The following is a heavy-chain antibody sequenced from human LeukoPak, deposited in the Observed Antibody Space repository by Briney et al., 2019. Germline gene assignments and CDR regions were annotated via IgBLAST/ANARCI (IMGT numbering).Heavy chain of an antibody. CDR3: AGDLSHSSGWYYFDY. CDR2: IYYSGST. J-gene: IGHJ4*02. D-gene: IGHD6-19*01. V-gene: IGHV4-59*01. Sequence: SETLSLTCTVSGGSISSYYWSWIRQPPGKGLEWIGYIYYSGSTNYNPSLKSRVTISVDTSKNQFSLKLSSVTAADTAVYYCAGDLSHSSGWYYFDYWGQGTLVTVSS. CDR1: GGSISSYY.